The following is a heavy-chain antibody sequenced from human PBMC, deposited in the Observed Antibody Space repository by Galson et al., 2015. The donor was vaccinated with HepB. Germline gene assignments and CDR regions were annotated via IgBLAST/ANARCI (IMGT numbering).Heavy chain of an antibody. V-gene: IGHV1-69*13. CDR3: ARAGAFFYNDRGASFDF. Sequence: SVKVSCKASGGTLSTHTLTWVRQAPGQGLEWMGAIIPNFGSPQYAQKLQGRVTISADESTNAAYMELSSLTSDDTAVYYCARAGAFFYNDRGASFDFWGQGTLVTVSS. CDR1: GGTLSTHT. J-gene: IGHJ4*02. CDR2: IIPNFGSP. D-gene: IGHD3-22*01.